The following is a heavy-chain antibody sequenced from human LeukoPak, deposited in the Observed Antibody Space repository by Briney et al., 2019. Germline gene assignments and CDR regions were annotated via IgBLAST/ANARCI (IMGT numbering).Heavy chain of an antibody. D-gene: IGHD5-18*01. CDR1: GFSISSGHY. CDR2: VYQSGTT. Sequence: SETLSLTCTVSGFSISSGHYWGWVRQPPGAGLEWIGSVYQSGTTYYNPSLKSRVTTSVGMSKNQFSLRLRPVTAADTAVYYCARIFIRNGYSSYFDCWGQGTTVTVSS. CDR3: ARIFIRNGYSSYFDC. V-gene: IGHV4-38-2*02. J-gene: IGHJ4*03.